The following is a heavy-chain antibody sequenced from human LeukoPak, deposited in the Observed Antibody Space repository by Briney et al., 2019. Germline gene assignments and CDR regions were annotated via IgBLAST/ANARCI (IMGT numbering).Heavy chain of an antibody. V-gene: IGHV1-3*01. Sequence: GASVKVSCKASGYTFTSYAMHWVRQAPGQRLEWMGWINAGNGNTKYSQKFQGRVTITRDTSASTAYMELSSLRSEDTAVYYCARSDDYVWGRKAFDIWGHGTLITVSS. J-gene: IGHJ4*01. D-gene: IGHD3-16*01. CDR3: ARSDDYVWGRKAFDI. CDR1: GYTFTSYA. CDR2: INAGNGNT.